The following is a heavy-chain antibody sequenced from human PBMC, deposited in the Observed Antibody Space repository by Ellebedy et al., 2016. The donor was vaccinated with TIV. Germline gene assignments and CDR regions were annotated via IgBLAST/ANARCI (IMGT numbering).Heavy chain of an antibody. CDR2: IYSGGST. D-gene: IGHD4-17*01. J-gene: IGHJ4*02. CDR3: ARVVGDYNY. Sequence: GGSLRLSXAASGFTVSSNYMSWVRQAPGKGLEWVSVIYSGGSTYYADSVKGRFTISRDNSKNTLYLQMNSLRDEDTAVYYCARVVGDYNYWGQGTLVTVSS. V-gene: IGHV3-53*01. CDR1: GFTVSSNY.